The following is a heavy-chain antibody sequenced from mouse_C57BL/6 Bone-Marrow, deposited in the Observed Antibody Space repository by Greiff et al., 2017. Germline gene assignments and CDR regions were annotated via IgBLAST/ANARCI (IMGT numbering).Heavy chain of an antibody. CDR1: GFTFKDYY. V-gene: IGHV14-2*01. CDR2: IDPGGGET. Sequence: VQLMQSGAELVKPGASVKLSCTASGFTFKDYYMHWVKQRTEQGLEWIGRIDPGGGETKYAPKFQGKATITADTSSNTAYLQLSSLTSEDTAVYYCATAAQATADYWGQGTTLTVSS. J-gene: IGHJ2*01. CDR3: ATAAQATADY. D-gene: IGHD3-2*02.